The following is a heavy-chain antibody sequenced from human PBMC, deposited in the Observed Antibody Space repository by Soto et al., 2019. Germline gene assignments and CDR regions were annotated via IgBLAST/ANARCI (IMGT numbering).Heavy chain of an antibody. J-gene: IGHJ6*02. D-gene: IGHD6-13*01. CDR1: GGSFSGYY. Sequence: LSLTCAVYGGSFSGYYWSWIRRPPGKGLEWIGEINHSGSTNYNPSLKSRVTISVDTSKNQFSLKLSSVTAADTAVYYCARQQLWLYYYYYGMDVWGQGTTVTVS. CDR2: INHSGST. CDR3: ARQQLWLYYYYYGMDV. V-gene: IGHV4-34*01.